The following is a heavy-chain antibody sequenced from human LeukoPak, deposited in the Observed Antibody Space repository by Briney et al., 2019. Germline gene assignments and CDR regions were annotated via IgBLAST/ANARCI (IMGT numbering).Heavy chain of an antibody. CDR1: GGSISSSSYY. J-gene: IGHJ4*02. Sequence: SETLSLTCTVSGGSISSSSYYWGWIRQPPGKGLEWIGSIYYSGSTYYNPSLKSRVTISVEMSKNQFSLKLSSVTAADTAVYYCARAVGGDGSGSLWGPGTLVTVSS. CDR3: ARAVGGDGSGSL. CDR2: IYYSGST. D-gene: IGHD3-10*01. V-gene: IGHV4-39*07.